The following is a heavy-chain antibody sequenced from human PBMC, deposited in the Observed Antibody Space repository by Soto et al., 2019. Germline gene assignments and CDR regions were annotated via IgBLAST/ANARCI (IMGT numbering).Heavy chain of an antibody. J-gene: IGHJ4*01. CDR1: GFTFSSYW. CDR2: TDSDGSDT. Sequence: EVQLVESGGGLVQPGGSLRLSCAASGFTFSSYWMYWVRQVPGKGLVWVSRTDSDGSDTSYADSVKGRFTISRDNAKNTLYMQMYSVIAADTAVYHCARYPGRSLFDYWGQGTLVTVSP. CDR3: ARYPGRSLFDY. V-gene: IGHV3-74*01.